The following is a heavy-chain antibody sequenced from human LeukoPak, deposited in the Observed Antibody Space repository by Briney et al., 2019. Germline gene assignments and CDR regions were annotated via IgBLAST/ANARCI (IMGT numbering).Heavy chain of an antibody. CDR2: IYYSGST. J-gene: IGHJ4*02. Sequence: SETLSLTCTVSGGSISSSSYYWGWIRQPPGKGLEWIGSIYYSGSTYYNPSLKSRVTISVDTSKNQFSPKLSSVTAADTAVYYCARHIGGWLYYFDYWGQGTLVTVSS. V-gene: IGHV4-39*01. D-gene: IGHD6-19*01. CDR1: GGSISSSSYY. CDR3: ARHIGGWLYYFDY.